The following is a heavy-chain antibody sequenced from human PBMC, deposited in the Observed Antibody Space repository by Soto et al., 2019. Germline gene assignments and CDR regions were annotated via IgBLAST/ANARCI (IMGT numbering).Heavy chain of an antibody. Sequence: PGGSLRLSCAASGFTFSSYSMNWVRQAPGKGLEWVSSISSSSSYIYYADSVKGRFTISRDNAKNSLYLQMNSLRAEDTAVYYCARGTYDSSGYYPLDYCYYGMDVWGQGTTVTVSS. CDR1: GFTFSSYS. J-gene: IGHJ6*02. CDR3: ARGTYDSSGYYPLDYCYYGMDV. V-gene: IGHV3-21*01. CDR2: ISSSSSYI. D-gene: IGHD3-22*01.